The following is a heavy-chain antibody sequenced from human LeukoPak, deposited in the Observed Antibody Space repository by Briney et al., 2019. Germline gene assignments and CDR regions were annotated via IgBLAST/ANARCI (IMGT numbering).Heavy chain of an antibody. CDR3: ARQDQSYDFWGGLVELGAFDI. Sequence: SETLSLTCTVSGGSISSRSYSWAWVRQPPGRGLECIGSVHYSGRTYYNSSLRSRVIASIDTSKNQFSLKLRSVTAADTAVYYCARQDQSYDFWGGLVELGAFDIWGQGTMVTVSS. CDR2: VHYSGRT. D-gene: IGHD3-3*01. J-gene: IGHJ3*02. V-gene: IGHV4-39*01. CDR1: GGSISSRSYS.